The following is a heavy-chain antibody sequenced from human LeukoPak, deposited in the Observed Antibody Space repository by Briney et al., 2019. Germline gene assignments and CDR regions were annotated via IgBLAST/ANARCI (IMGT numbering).Heavy chain of an antibody. CDR1: GGSISSGDYY. J-gene: IGHJ4*02. V-gene: IGHV4-30-4*01. Sequence: SQTLSLTCTVSGGSISSGDYYWSWIRQPPGKGLEWIGYISSRGRTYYKPSLKSRFTVSMYTSKNQFSLTVSSVTAADTAVFYCARGQYGSGIAYWGQGTLVTVSS. CDR2: ISSRGRT. CDR3: ARGQYGSGIAY. D-gene: IGHD3-10*01.